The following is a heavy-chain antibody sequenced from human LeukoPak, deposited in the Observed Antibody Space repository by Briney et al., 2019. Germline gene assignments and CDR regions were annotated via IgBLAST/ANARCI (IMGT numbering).Heavy chain of an antibody. Sequence: GGSLRLSCAASGFTFSSYAMHWVRQAPGKGLEWVAVISYDGSNKYYADSVKGRFTISRDNSKNTLYLQMNSLRAEDTAVYYCARDLSAWQNYNWFHPWGQGTLLTVSS. CDR3: ARDLSAWQNYNWFHP. CDR2: ISYDGSNK. D-gene: IGHD6-19*01. J-gene: IGHJ5*02. CDR1: GFTFSSYA. V-gene: IGHV3-30-3*01.